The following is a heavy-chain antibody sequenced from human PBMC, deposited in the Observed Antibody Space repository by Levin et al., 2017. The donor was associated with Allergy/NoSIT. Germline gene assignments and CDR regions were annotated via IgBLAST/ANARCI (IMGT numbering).Heavy chain of an antibody. J-gene: IGHJ4*02. CDR2: IHSSGNT. CDR3: ARGYCSGVTCPPGGY. Sequence: SQTLSLTCTVSGGSISSSTYYWGWIRQPPGKGLEWIGSIHSSGNTYYGPSLKSRVTISVDTSKNQFSLMLSSATAADTAVYYCARGYCSGVTCPPGGYWGQGTLVTVSS. CDR1: GGSISSSTYY. V-gene: IGHV4-39*01. D-gene: IGHD2-15*01.